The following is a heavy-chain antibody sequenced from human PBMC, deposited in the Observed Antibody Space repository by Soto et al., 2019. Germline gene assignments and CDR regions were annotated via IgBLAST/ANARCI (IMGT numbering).Heavy chain of an antibody. D-gene: IGHD3-9*01. J-gene: IGHJ5*02. CDR2: ISAYNGNT. CDR1: GYTFTSYG. Sequence: APVKVSCKASGYTFTSYGISWVRQAPGQGLEWMGWISAYNGNTNYAQKLQGRVTMTTDTSTSTAYMELRSLRSDDTAVYYCARSFDWEGNYKKPDPWGQGTLVTVSS. V-gene: IGHV1-18*01. CDR3: ARSFDWEGNYKKPDP.